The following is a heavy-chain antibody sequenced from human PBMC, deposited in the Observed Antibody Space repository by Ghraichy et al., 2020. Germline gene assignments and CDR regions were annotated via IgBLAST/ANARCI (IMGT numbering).Heavy chain of an antibody. Sequence: SQTLSLTCAISGDSVSSNSAAWNWIRQSPSRGLEWLGRTYYRSKWYNDYAVSVKSRITINPDTSKNQFSLQLNSVTPEDTAVYYCARDRPDRGWGVNYYFDYWGQGTLVTVSS. CDR1: GDSVSSNSAA. CDR3: ARDRPDRGWGVNYYFDY. V-gene: IGHV6-1*01. J-gene: IGHJ4*02. D-gene: IGHD3-10*01. CDR2: TYYRSKWYN.